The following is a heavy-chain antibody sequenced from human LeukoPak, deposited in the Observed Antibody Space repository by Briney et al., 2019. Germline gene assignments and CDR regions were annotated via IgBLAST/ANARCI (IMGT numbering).Heavy chain of an antibody. V-gene: IGHV3-49*04. J-gene: IGHJ3*02. CDR3: TREGMSKLMATMDAFDI. Sequence: GGSLRLLCTASGFTFGDYAMSWVRQAPGGGVEWVGFIRSKAYGGTTEYAGSVKGRYTISRDDSKSIAYLQMNSLKTEDTAVYYCTREGMSKLMATMDAFDIWGQGTMVTVSS. D-gene: IGHD5-24*01. CDR2: IRSKAYGGTT. CDR1: GFTFGDYA.